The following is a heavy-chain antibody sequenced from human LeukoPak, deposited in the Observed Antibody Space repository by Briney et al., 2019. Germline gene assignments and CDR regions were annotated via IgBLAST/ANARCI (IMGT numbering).Heavy chain of an antibody. V-gene: IGHV3-7*01. CDR3: ARDLSGVTGYTYGRGIDY. D-gene: IGHD5-18*01. Sequence: PGESLRLSCAASGFSFTTYWMSWVRQAPGKGLEWVANIKQDGTEKYYVDSVKGRFTISRDNAKNSLYLQMNSLRAEDTAVYYCARDLSGVTGYTYGRGIDYWGQGTLVTVSS. CDR2: IKQDGTEK. J-gene: IGHJ4*02. CDR1: GFSFTTYW.